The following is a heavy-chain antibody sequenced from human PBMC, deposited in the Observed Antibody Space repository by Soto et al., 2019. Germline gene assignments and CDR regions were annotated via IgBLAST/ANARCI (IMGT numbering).Heavy chain of an antibody. CDR3: ARDRRGIGIDY. V-gene: IGHV3-33*01. D-gene: IGHD3-16*01. Sequence: QVQLVESGGGVVQPGRSLRLSCAASEFTFSSYGMHWVRQAPGKGLEWVAVIWYDGSNKYYADSVKGRFTISRDNSKNTLYLQMNSLRAEDTAVYYCARDRRGIGIDYWGQGTLVTVSS. J-gene: IGHJ4*02. CDR2: IWYDGSNK. CDR1: EFTFSSYG.